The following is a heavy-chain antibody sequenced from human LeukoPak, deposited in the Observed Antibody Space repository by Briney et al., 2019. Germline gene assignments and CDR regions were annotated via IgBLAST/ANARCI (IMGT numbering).Heavy chain of an antibody. V-gene: IGHV4-38-2*02. Sequence: SETLSLTCTVSGYSISSGYYWGWIRQPPGKGLEWIGSIYHSGSTYYNPSLKSRVTISVDTSKNQFSLKLSSVTAADTAVYYCAGTRPRWGQGTLVTVSS. CDR2: IYHSGST. J-gene: IGHJ4*02. CDR3: AGTRPR. D-gene: IGHD6-6*01. CDR1: GYSISSGYY.